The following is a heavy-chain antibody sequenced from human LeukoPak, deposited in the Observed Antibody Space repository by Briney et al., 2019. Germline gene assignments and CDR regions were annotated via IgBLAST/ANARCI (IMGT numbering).Heavy chain of an antibody. V-gene: IGHV3-23*01. CDR1: GFTFSSYA. D-gene: IGHD3-9*01. J-gene: IGHJ4*02. Sequence: PGGSLRLSCAASGFTFSSYAMSLVRQAPGKGLEWVSAISGSGGSTYYADSVKGRFTISRDNSKNTLYLQLNSLRAEDTAVYYCTRDRPYYDLLTGYPAEIYTLDYWGQGTLVTVSS. CDR3: TRDRPYYDLLTGYPAEIYTLDY. CDR2: ISGSGGST.